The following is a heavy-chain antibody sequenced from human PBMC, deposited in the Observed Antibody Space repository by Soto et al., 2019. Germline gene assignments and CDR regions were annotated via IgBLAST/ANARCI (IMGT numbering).Heavy chain of an antibody. CDR3: STRAYDTNGYYRFDP. CDR1: GGSFSGHS. V-gene: IGHV4-34*01. J-gene: IGHJ5*01. Sequence: SETLSLTCAVYGGSFSGHSWTWIRQSPGKGLEWIGDINHSGRVNYSPSLKSRVTISLDTSKNQFSLTLSAVTAADTAMYYCSTRAYDTNGYYRFDPWGQGTLVTSPQ. CDR2: INHSGRV. D-gene: IGHD3-22*01.